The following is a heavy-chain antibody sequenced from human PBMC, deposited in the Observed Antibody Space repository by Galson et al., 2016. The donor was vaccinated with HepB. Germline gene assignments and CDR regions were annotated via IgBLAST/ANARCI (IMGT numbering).Heavy chain of an antibody. CDR1: GFTFSRYW. Sequence: SLRLSCAASGFTFSRYWMTWVRQPPEKGLEWVANINQDGSQTSYVDSVRGRFTVSRDNAGNSLSLHMSSLRAEDTAVYYCARLSSVSGVGGWGYGLDVWGQGITVTVSS. V-gene: IGHV3-7*01. J-gene: IGHJ6*02. CDR3: ARLSSVSGVGGWGYGLDV. CDR2: INQDGSQT. D-gene: IGHD1-26*01.